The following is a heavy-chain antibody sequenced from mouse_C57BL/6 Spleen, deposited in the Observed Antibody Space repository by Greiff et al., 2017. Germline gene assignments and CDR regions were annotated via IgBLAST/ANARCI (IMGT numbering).Heavy chain of an antibody. V-gene: IGHV1-4*01. CDR2: INPSSGYT. CDR1: GYTFTSYT. D-gene: IGHD1-1*01. Sequence: QVQLKESGAELARPGASVKMSCKASGYTFTSYTMHWVKQRPGQGLEWIGYINPSSGYTKYNQKFKDKATLTADKSSSTAYMQLSSLTSEDSAVYYCAREGTTTRGTDWYFDVWGTGTTVTVSS. J-gene: IGHJ1*03. CDR3: AREGTTTRGTDWYFDV.